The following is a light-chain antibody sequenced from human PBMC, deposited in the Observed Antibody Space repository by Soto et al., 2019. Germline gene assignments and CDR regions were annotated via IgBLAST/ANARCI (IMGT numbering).Light chain of an antibody. CDR2: TAS. Sequence: DIQMTQSPSSLSASVGDRVTITCRASQSISSYLNWYQQKPGKAPKLLIHTASSLQTGVPSRFTGSGSGTDFSLTINSLQPEDFATYYCQQSYTTLWTFGQGTKVDIK. J-gene: IGKJ1*01. CDR3: QQSYTTLWT. V-gene: IGKV1-39*01. CDR1: QSISSY.